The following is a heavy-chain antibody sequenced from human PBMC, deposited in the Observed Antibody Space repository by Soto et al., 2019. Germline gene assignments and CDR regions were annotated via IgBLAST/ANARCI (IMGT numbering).Heavy chain of an antibody. D-gene: IGHD1-1*01. CDR1: GYTFTSHG. CDR3: ARTHWKPGYLEASDF. V-gene: IGHV1-18*04. J-gene: IGHJ4*02. Sequence: ASVKVSCKTSGYTFTSHGISWVRWAPGRGLEWMGWISAYNGDTKYAQRVQDRVSMTTDTSTATAYIELRSLRFDDTAIYFCARTHWKPGYLEASDFWGQGTPVTVSS. CDR2: ISAYNGDT.